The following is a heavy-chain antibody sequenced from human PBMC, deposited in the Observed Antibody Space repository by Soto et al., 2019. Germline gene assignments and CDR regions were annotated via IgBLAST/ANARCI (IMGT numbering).Heavy chain of an antibody. Sequence: QVQLVESGGGVVQPGRSLRLSCAASGFTFSSYGMHWVRQAPGKGLEWVAVIWYDGSNKYYADSVKGRFTISRDNSKNTLYLQMNSLRAEDTAVYYCARANPAGPAAIGPIDYWGQGTLVTVSS. J-gene: IGHJ4*02. V-gene: IGHV3-33*01. CDR1: GFTFSSYG. D-gene: IGHD2-2*02. CDR3: ARANPAGPAAIGPIDY. CDR2: IWYDGSNK.